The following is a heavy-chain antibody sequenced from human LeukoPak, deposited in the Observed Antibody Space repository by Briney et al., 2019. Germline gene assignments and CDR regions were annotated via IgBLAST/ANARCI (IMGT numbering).Heavy chain of an antibody. CDR1: GYTLTELS. CDR3: ATSPGYCSGDSCYLRWFDP. J-gene: IGHJ5*02. CDR2: FDPEDGET. V-gene: IGHV1-24*01. D-gene: IGHD2-15*01. Sequence: ASVKVSCKVSGYTLTELSMHWVRQAPGKGLEWMGGFDPEDGETIYAQKFQGRITMTEDTSTDTAYMELSSLRSEDTAVYYCATSPGYCSGDSCYLRWFDPWGQGTLVTVSS.